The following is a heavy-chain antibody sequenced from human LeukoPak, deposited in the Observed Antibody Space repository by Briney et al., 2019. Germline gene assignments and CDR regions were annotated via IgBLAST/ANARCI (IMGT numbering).Heavy chain of an antibody. J-gene: IGHJ4*02. CDR2: ISSSSSTI. Sequence: GGSLRLSCAASGFTFSSYEMNWVRQAPGKGMEWVSYISSSSSTIYYADSVKGRFTISRDNAKNSLYLQMNSLRAEDTAVYYCARKNGLDYWGQGTLVTVSS. CDR1: GFTFSSYE. V-gene: IGHV3-48*01. CDR3: ARKNGLDY.